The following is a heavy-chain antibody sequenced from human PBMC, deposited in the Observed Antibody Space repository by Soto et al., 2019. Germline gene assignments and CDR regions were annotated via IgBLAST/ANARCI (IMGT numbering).Heavy chain of an antibody. Sequence: PGGSLRLSCAASGFTFNTYAMSWVRQAPGKGLEWVPTIRGSGDRTYYADSVKGRFTISRDNFKNTLYLQMHSLRAEDTAVFYCAKDRDCSGGYCCDAFELWGQGTMVTVSS. D-gene: IGHD2-15*01. CDR2: IRGSGDRT. J-gene: IGHJ3*01. V-gene: IGHV3-23*01. CDR3: AKDRDCSGGYCCDAFEL. CDR1: GFTFNTYA.